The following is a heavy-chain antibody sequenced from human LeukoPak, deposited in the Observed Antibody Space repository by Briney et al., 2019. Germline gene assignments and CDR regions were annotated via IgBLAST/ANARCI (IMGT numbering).Heavy chain of an antibody. CDR3: AKDYYGSGSYYVPWFDP. CDR1: GFTFSSYG. Sequence: PGGSLRLSCAASGFTFSSYGMHWVRQAPGKGLEWVAFIRYDGSNKYYADSVKGRFTISRDNSKNTLYLQMNSLRAEDTVVYYCAKDYYGSGSYYVPWFDPWGQGTLVTVSS. V-gene: IGHV3-30*02. J-gene: IGHJ5*02. D-gene: IGHD3-10*01. CDR2: IRYDGSNK.